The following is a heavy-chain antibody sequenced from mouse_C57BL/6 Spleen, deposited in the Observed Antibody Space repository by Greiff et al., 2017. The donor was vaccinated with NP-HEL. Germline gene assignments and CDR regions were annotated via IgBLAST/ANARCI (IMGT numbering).Heavy chain of an antibody. D-gene: IGHD2-1*01. CDR3: ARSLSTMVTTDLRFFYAMDY. V-gene: IGHV7-3*01. CDR2: IRNKANGYTT. J-gene: IGHJ4*01. Sequence: EVQLVESGGGLVQPGGSLSLSCAASGFTFTDYYMSWVRQPPGKALEWLGFIRNKANGYTTEYSASVKGRFTISRDNSQSILYLQMNALRAEDSATYYCARSLSTMVTTDLRFFYAMDYWGQGTSVTVSS. CDR1: GFTFTDYY.